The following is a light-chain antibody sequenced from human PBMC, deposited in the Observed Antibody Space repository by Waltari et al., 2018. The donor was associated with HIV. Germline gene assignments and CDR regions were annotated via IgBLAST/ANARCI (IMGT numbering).Light chain of an antibody. J-gene: IGKJ3*01. CDR1: QNIGTY. CDR2: RAS. CDR3: QQSFSSPT. V-gene: IGKV1-39*01. Sequence: DIQMTQSPPALSASVGDRVIITCRASQNIGTYLNWYQQRPGEAPKALIYRASTLQSGVSSRFSDSGSGTEFTLTITGLQFEDFATYICQQSFSSPTFGPGTKLEI.